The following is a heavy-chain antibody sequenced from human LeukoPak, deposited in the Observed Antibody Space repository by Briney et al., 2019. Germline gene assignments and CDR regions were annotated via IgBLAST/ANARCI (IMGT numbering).Heavy chain of an antibody. Sequence: PGGSLKLSCAASGFTFSSYAMSWVRQAPGKGLGWVSAISGSGGSTYYADSVKGRFTMSRDNPKNTLFLQMNSLRPEDTATYYCARDPNGDYIGAFDMWGQGTMVTVS. CDR2: ISGSGGST. CDR1: GFTFSSYA. V-gene: IGHV3-23*01. J-gene: IGHJ3*02. D-gene: IGHD4-17*01. CDR3: ARDPNGDYIGAFDM.